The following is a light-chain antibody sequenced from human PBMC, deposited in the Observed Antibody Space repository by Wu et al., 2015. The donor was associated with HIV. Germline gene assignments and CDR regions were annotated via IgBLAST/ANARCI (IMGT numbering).Light chain of an antibody. CDR1: QSVNND. J-gene: IGKJ5*01. Sequence: EIVLTQSPATLSLSPGERATLSCRASQSVNNDLTWYQQKPGQAPRLLIYHASNRATGTPARFSGSGSGTDFTLTIGRLDPEDFAVYFCQQYASSPITFGPGTRLEIK. CDR2: HAS. CDR3: QQYASSPIT. V-gene: IGKV3-11*01.